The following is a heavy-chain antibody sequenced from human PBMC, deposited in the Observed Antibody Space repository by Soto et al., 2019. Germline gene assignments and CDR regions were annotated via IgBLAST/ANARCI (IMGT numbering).Heavy chain of an antibody. D-gene: IGHD6-13*01. J-gene: IGHJ4*02. Sequence: QVQLVQSGAEMKKPGSSVKVSCKVSGDSFSSYAISWVRQAPGEGLEWVGGIIPIFETANYAQNFQVRVTITAVESTTTAYLEVTRLRPQDTAVFYCAASDSSSWQHDYWGQGTLITVSS. CDR1: GDSFSSYA. CDR2: IIPIFETA. V-gene: IGHV1-69*01. CDR3: AASDSSSWQHDY.